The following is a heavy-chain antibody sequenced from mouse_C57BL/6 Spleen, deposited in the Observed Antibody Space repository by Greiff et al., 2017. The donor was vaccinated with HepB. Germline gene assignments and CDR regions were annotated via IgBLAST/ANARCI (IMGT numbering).Heavy chain of an antibody. CDR2: ISNLAYSI. CDR3: ARHYSSGYGFAY. Sequence: EVMLVESGGGLVQPGGSLKLSCAASGFTFSDYGMAWVRQAPRKGPELVAFISNLAYSIYYADTVTGRFTISRENAKNTLYLEMSSLRSEDTAMYYCARHYSSGYGFAYWGQGTLVTVSA. D-gene: IGHD3-2*02. V-gene: IGHV5-15*01. CDR1: GFTFSDYG. J-gene: IGHJ3*01.